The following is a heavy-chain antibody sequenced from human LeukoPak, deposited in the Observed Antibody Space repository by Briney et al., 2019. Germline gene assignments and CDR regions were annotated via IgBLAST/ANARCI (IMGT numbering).Heavy chain of an antibody. CDR2: ISAYNGNT. CDR1: GYTFTSYG. V-gene: IGHV1-18*01. D-gene: IGHD5-18*01. CDR3: ARSFRGRWSYGYTSYYYFDY. Sequence: ASVKVSCKASGYTFTSYGISWVRQAPGQGLEWMGWISAYNGNTNYAQKLQGRVTMTTDTSTSTAYMELRSLRSDDTAVYYCARSFRGRWSYGYTSYYYFDYWGQGTLVTVSS. J-gene: IGHJ4*02.